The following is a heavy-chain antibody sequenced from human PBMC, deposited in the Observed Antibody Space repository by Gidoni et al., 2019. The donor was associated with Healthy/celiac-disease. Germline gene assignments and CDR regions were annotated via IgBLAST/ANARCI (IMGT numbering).Heavy chain of an antibody. Sequence: EVQLVESGGGLVKPGGSLRLSCAASGFTFSSYSMNWVRQAPGKGLEWFSSISSSSINIHYADSVKGRFTIPRENAKNSLYLKMNSLRAEDTAVYYCARDSNSGSYLNWFDPWGQGPLVPVSS. V-gene: IGHV3-21*01. J-gene: IGHJ5*02. CDR3: ARDSNSGSYLNWFDP. CDR2: ISSSSINI. D-gene: IGHD1-26*01. CDR1: GFTFSSYS.